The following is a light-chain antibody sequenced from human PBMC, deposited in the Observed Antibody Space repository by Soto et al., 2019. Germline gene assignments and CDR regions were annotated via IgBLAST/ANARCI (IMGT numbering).Light chain of an antibody. CDR1: QSVSSSY. Sequence: EIVLTQSPGTLSLSPGERATLSCRASQSVSSSYLAWYQQKPGQAPRLLIYGASSRATGIPDRFSGSGSGTDFTLTISRLELEDFAVYYCQQYCSSPQTFGQGTKLEIK. V-gene: IGKV3-20*01. CDR3: QQYCSSPQT. CDR2: GAS. J-gene: IGKJ2*01.